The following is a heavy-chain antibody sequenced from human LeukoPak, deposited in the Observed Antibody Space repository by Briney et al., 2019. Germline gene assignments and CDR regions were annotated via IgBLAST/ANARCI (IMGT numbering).Heavy chain of an antibody. CDR2: ISYDGSNK. CDR1: GFTFSSYG. CDR3: AKTHPPYSYGLIDY. J-gene: IGHJ4*02. Sequence: GGSLRLSCAASGFTFSSYGMHWVRQAPGKGLEWVAVISYDGSNKYYADSVKGRFTISRDNSKNTLYLQMNSLRAEDTAVYYCAKTHPPYSYGLIDYWGQGTLVTVSS. D-gene: IGHD5-18*01. V-gene: IGHV3-30*18.